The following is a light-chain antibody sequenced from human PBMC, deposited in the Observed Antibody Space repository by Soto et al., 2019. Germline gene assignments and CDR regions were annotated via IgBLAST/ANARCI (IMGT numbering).Light chain of an antibody. J-gene: IGLJ2*01. CDR2: DVS. Sequence: QSALTQPASVSGSPGQSITISCTGTSSDVGGYNYVSWYQQHPGKAPELMIYDVSSRPSGVSNRFSGSKSGNTASLTISGLQAEDEGDYDCSCYTSSSTRVFAGGTKLTVL. CDR3: SCYTSSSTRV. CDR1: SSDVGGYNY. V-gene: IGLV2-14*01.